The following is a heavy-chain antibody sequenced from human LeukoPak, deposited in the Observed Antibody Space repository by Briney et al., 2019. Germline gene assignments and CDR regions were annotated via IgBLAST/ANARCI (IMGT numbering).Heavy chain of an antibody. CDR3: AKGSLDY. J-gene: IGHJ4*02. Sequence: GRSLRLSCAASGFTFSSYGMHWVRQAPGKGLEWVAVISYDGSNKYYADSAKGRFTISRDNSENTLYLQMNSLRAEDTAVYYCAKGSLDYWGQGTLVTVSS. CDR2: ISYDGSNK. V-gene: IGHV3-30*18. CDR1: GFTFSSYG.